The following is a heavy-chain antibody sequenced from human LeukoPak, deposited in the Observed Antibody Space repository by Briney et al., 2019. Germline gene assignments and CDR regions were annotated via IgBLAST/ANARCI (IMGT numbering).Heavy chain of an antibody. CDR3: ARKAFDI. CDR1: GYTFTSYD. Sequence: GASVKVSCKASGYTFTSYDINWVRQATGQGLEWMGWMNPNSGGTNYAQKFQGRVTMTRDTSISTAYMELSRLRSDDTAVYYCARKAFDIWGQGTMVTVSS. J-gene: IGHJ3*02. V-gene: IGHV1-2*02. CDR2: MNPNSGGT.